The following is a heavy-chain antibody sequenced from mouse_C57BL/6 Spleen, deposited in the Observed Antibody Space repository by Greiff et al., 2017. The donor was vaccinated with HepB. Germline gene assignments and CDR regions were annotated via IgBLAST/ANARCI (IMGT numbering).Heavy chain of an antibody. D-gene: IGHD2-4*01. CDR1: GYSFTGYY. CDR2: IYPYNGVS. Sequence: DVKLQESGPELVKPGASVKISCKASGYSFTGYYMHWVKQSHGNILDWIGYIYPYNGVSSYNQKFKGKATLTVDKSSSTAYMELRSLTSEDSAVYYCARVGYYDYDAYYFDYWGQGTTLTVSS. CDR3: ARVGYYDYDAYYFDY. V-gene: IGHV1-31*01. J-gene: IGHJ2*01.